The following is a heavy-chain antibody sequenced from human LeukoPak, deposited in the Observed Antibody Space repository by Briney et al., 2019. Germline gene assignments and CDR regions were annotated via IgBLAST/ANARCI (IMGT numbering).Heavy chain of an antibody. D-gene: IGHD2-15*01. V-gene: IGHV3-30*18. CDR1: GFTFSSYG. CDR3: AKGFWGVVVAAAFDY. CDR2: ISYDGSNK. J-gene: IGHJ4*02. Sequence: GGSLRLSCAASGFTFSSYGMHWVRQAPGKGLEWVAVISYDGSNKYYADSVKGRFTISRDNSRNTLYLQMNSLRAEDTAVYYCAKGFWGVVVAAAFDYWGQGTLVTVSS.